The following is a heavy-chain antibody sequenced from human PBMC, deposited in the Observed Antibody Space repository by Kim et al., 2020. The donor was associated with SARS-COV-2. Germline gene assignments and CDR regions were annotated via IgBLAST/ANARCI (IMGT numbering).Heavy chain of an antibody. D-gene: IGHD4-17*01. Sequence: TKYSPKFQGRVTITRDTSASTAYMELSSLRSEDTAVYYCARVKSTVTFDYWGQGTLVTVSS. J-gene: IGHJ4*02. CDR3: ARVKSTVTFDY. CDR2: T. V-gene: IGHV1-3*01.